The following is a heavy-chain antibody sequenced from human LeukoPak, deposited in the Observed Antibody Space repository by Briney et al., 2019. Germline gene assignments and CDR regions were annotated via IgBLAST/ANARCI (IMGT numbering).Heavy chain of an antibody. J-gene: IGHJ4*02. CDR2: IKQGAGER. CDR1: GFTFSSHW. CDR3: ARGPNYGSRTDFLDY. D-gene: IGHD4-17*01. Sequence: GGSLRLSCAASGFTFSSHWMNWVRQAPGKGLGWVANIKQGAGERNYVDSVKGRFTVSRDDAKSSVFLQMNSLRAEDTAIYFCARGPNYGSRTDFLDYWGQGTLVTVSS. V-gene: IGHV3-7*03.